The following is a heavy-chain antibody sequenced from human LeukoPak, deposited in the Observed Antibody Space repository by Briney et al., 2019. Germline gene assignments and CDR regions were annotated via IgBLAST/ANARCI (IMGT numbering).Heavy chain of an antibody. CDR2: ISSSSSTI. D-gene: IGHD1-26*01. V-gene: IGHV3-48*01. CDR1: GFTFSSYS. J-gene: IGHJ4*02. CDR3: ARDRGSYFLDY. Sequence: GGSLRLSCAASGFTFSSYSMNWVRQAPGKGLEWVSYISSSSSTIYYADSVKGRFTISRDNAKNSLYLQMNSLRAEDTAVYYCARDRGSYFLDYWGQGTLVTVSS.